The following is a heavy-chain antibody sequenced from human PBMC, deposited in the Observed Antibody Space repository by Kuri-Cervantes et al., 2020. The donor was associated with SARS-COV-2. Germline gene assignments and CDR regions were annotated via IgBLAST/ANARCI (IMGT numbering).Heavy chain of an antibody. Sequence: SMKISYAASGFTFSSYAMHWVREAPGKGLEWVAVISYDGSNKYYADSVKGRFTISRDTSKNTLYLQMNSLSAEDTAVYYCARGPNCSGGSCYVGLLAYWGQGTLVTVSS. CDR3: ARGPNCSGGSCYVGLLAY. V-gene: IGHV3-30-3*01. J-gene: IGHJ4*02. CDR2: ISYDGSNK. CDR1: GFTFSSYA. D-gene: IGHD2-15*01.